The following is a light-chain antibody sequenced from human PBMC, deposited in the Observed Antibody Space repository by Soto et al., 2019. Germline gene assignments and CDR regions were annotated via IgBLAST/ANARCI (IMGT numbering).Light chain of an antibody. Sequence: QSALTQPASVSGSPGQSITISFTGTSSDVGGYNYVSWYQQHPGQAPKLMIYDVSTRPSGVSNRFSGSKSGNTASLTISGVQAEDEADYYCSSYTSSSTLVFGGGTKVTVL. J-gene: IGLJ2*01. V-gene: IGLV2-14*01. CDR2: DVS. CDR3: SSYTSSSTLV. CDR1: SSDVGGYNY.